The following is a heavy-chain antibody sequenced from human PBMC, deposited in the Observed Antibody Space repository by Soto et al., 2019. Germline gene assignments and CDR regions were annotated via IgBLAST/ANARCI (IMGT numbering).Heavy chain of an antibody. J-gene: IGHJ1*01. CDR1: GGSFSGYY. CDR2: INHSGST. D-gene: IGHD2-15*01. V-gene: IGHV4-34*01. CDR3: ARVGVVVVAATGGEYFQH. Sequence: SETLSLTCAVYGGSFSGYYWSWIRQPPGKGLEWIGEINHSGSTNYNPSLKSRVTISVDTSKNQFSLKLSSVTAADTAVYYCARVGVVVVAATGGEYFQHWGQGTLVTVSS.